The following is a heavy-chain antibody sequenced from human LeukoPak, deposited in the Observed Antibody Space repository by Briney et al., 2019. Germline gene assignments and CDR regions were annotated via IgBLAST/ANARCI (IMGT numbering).Heavy chain of an antibody. Sequence: PGGSLRLSCAASGFTFSSYAMSWVRQAPGKGLEWVSAISGSGGSTYYADSVKGRFTISRDNSKNTLYLQMNSLRAEDTAVYYCAKDLPLYYYDSSGYYGSSMDVWGKGTTVTVSS. CDR2: ISGSGGST. V-gene: IGHV3-23*01. D-gene: IGHD3-22*01. CDR1: GFTFSSYA. CDR3: AKDLPLYYYDSSGYYGSSMDV. J-gene: IGHJ6*03.